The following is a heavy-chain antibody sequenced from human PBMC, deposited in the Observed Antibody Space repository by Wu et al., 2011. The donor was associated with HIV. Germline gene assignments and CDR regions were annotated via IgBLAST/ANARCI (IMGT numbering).Heavy chain of an antibody. D-gene: IGHD2-21*01. CDR1: GGTFNSYG. CDR2: IIPMFGTA. Sequence: QVQLVQSGAEVKKPGSSVKVSCKASGGTFNSYGISWVRQAPGQGLEWMGGIIPMFGTAKYAQKFQGRVTITADKSTSTAYMELSGLRSEDTAVYYCARDFGGDEDSWGQGTLVTVSS. V-gene: IGHV1-69*14. J-gene: IGHJ4*02. CDR3: ARDFGGDEDS.